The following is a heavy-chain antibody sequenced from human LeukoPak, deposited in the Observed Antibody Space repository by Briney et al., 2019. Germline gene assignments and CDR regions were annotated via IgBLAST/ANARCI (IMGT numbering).Heavy chain of an antibody. CDR2: IDQDGGET. J-gene: IGHJ4*02. V-gene: IGHV3-7*03. D-gene: IGHD4-11*01. CDR3: ARPLRGYSNGPGGY. CDR1: GFTFSNFW. Sequence: PAGGSLRLSCATSGFTFSNFWMTWVRQAPGKGLEWVANIDQDGGETNYVASVKGRFTISRDNAKDSLYLQMNSLRAEDTAVYYCARPLRGYSNGPGGYWGQGTLVTVSS.